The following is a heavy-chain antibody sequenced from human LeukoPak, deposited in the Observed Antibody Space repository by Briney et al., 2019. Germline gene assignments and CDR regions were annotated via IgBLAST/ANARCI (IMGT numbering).Heavy chain of an antibody. J-gene: IGHJ1*01. CDR2: ISSSSSHI. Sequence: PGGSLRLSCAASGFTLSSYAMNWVRQAPGKGLEWVSSISSSSSHIYYADSVKGRFTISRDNTRNSLYLQMNSLRAEDMAVYYCARGYCGGDCYGDWGQGTLVTVSS. CDR3: ARGYCGGDCYGD. D-gene: IGHD2-21*02. V-gene: IGHV3-21*01. CDR1: GFTLSSYA.